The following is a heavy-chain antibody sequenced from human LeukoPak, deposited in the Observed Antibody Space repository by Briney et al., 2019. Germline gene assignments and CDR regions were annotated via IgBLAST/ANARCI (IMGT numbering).Heavy chain of an antibody. J-gene: IGHJ5*02. CDR3: ARESNYHGSGTGWLDP. Sequence: SETLSLTCTVSGYSISSCYYWGWTRQPPGKGLEWIGSIYHSGSTYYNPSLKSRVTISVDTSKNQFSLKLSSVSAADTALYYCARESNYHGSGTGWLDPWGQGTLVTVSS. CDR2: IYHSGST. CDR1: GYSISSCYY. V-gene: IGHV4-38-2*02. D-gene: IGHD3-10*01.